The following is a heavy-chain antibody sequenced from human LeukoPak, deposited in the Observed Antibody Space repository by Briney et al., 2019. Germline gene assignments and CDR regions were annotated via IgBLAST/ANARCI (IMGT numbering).Heavy chain of an antibody. Sequence: GGSLRLSCAASGFTFSSYAMHWVRQAPGKGLEWVAVISYDGSNKYYADSVKGRFTISRDNSKNTLYLQMNSLRAEDTAVYYCAKETRGYNYGNYYGMDVWGQGTTVTVSS. CDR2: ISYDGSNK. CDR3: AKETRGYNYGNYYGMDV. V-gene: IGHV3-30-3*01. J-gene: IGHJ6*02. D-gene: IGHD5-18*01. CDR1: GFTFSSYA.